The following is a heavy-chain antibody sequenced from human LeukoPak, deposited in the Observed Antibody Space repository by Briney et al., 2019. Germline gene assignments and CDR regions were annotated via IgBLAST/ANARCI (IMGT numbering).Heavy chain of an antibody. J-gene: IGHJ5*02. CDR1: RYSFTSYW. CDR2: IYPCYSDP. Sequence: GESLNLSCKCSRYSFTSYWIGWVRQMPGKCLEWTGIIYPCYSDPSNSPSFQGQVTISGDKSISTAYLQWSSLKAWDTAMYYCARHRMRVGATDTWGQGTLVTVSS. V-gene: IGHV5-51*01. CDR3: ARHRMRVGATDT. D-gene: IGHD1-26*01.